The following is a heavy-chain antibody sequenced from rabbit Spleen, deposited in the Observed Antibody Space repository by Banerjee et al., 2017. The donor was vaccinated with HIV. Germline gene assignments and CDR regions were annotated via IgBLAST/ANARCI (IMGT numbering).Heavy chain of an antibody. CDR3: ARDLTSVVGWNFNL. D-gene: IGHD1-1*01. V-gene: IGHV1S40*01. CDR1: GFSFSSSYY. J-gene: IGHJ4*01. Sequence: QSLEESRGGLVKPGASLTLTCKASGFSFSSSYYMCWVRQAPGKGLEWIACINVYTGKPVYATWAKGRFTISRTSSTTVTLQMTSLTAADTATYFCARDLTSVVGWNFNLWGPGTLVTVS. CDR2: INVYTGKP.